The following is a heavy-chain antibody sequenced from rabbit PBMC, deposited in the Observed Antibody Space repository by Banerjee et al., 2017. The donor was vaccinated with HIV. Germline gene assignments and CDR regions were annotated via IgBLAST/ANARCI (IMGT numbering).Heavy chain of an antibody. D-gene: IGHD4-1*01. CDR2: IDTGSGSA. Sequence: QEQLEESGGDLVKPEGSLTLTCTASGFSFSSYWMCWVRQAPGKGLEWIGCIDTGSGSAYYASWAKGRFTISKTSSTTVTLQMTSLTAADTATYFCARDLAGVIGWNFNLWGPGTLVTVS. J-gene: IGHJ4*01. CDR3: ARDLAGVIGWNFNL. CDR1: GFSFSSYW. V-gene: IGHV1S45*01.